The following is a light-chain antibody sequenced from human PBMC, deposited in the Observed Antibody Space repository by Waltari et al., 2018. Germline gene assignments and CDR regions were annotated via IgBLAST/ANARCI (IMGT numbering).Light chain of an antibody. CDR2: DAS. V-gene: IGKV3-15*01. CDR3: QQYHIWWT. CDR1: RSVSTN. Sequence: EVVMTQFPATLSVSPGERATLSCRASRSVSTNVAWYQQKLGQAPRLLRSDASTRATGIPARFSGSGSGTEFTLTIGSLQSEDSALYYCQQYHIWWTFGQGTKVEIK. J-gene: IGKJ1*01.